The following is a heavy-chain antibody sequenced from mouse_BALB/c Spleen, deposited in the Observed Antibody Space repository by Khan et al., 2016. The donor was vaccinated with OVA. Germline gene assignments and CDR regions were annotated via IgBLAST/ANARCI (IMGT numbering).Heavy chain of an antibody. D-gene: IGHD1-2*01. CDR1: GYSITSGYG. J-gene: IGHJ2*01. CDR3: ARTARIKY. V-gene: IGHV3-2*02. Sequence: EVQLQASGPGLVKPSQSLSLTCTVTGYSITSGYGWNWIRQFPGNKLEWMGYISYSSSTNYNPSLKSRISITRDTSKNQFFRQLNSVTTEDTATXYCARTARIKYWGQGTTLTVSA. CDR2: ISYSSST.